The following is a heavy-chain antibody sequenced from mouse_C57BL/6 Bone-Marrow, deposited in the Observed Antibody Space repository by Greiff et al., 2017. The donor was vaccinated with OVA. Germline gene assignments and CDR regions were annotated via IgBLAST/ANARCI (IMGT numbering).Heavy chain of an antibody. CDR3: ARLRYYAMDY. Sequence: QVQLKQSGPELVKPGASVKLSCKASGYTFTSYDINWVKQRPGQGLEWIGWIYPRDGSTKYNEKFKGKATLTVETSSSTSYMELHSLTSEDSAVYFCARLRYYAMDYWGQGTSVTVSS. CDR1: GYTFTSYD. J-gene: IGHJ4*01. CDR2: IYPRDGST. V-gene: IGHV1-85*01.